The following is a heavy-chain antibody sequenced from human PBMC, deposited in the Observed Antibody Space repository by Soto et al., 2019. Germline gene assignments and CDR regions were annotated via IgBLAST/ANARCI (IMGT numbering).Heavy chain of an antibody. V-gene: IGHV5-51*01. CDR1: GYSFTTYW. CDR2: IYPGDSDS. CDR3: ASQRVVAGTQDGFDI. D-gene: IGHD2-15*01. Sequence: EVQLVQSGAEVKKPGESLKISCQGSGYSFTTYWIGWVRQMPGKGLEWMGIIYPGDSDSRYNPSFQGQVAISADKSITTAYLHLSSLKASDTAMHYCASQRVVAGTQDGFDIWGQGTMVTVSS. J-gene: IGHJ3*02.